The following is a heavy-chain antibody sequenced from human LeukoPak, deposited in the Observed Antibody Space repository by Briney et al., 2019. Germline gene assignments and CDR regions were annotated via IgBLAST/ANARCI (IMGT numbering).Heavy chain of an antibody. Sequence: GASVKVSCKASGYTFTNYAMHWVRQAPGQRLEWMGWINAGNGNTKYSQKFQGRVTITRDTSASIVYMELRSLRSEDTAVYYCARAAAEAGGAACFDYWGQGTLVTVSS. J-gene: IGHJ4*02. CDR2: INAGNGNT. V-gene: IGHV1-3*01. D-gene: IGHD6-13*01. CDR1: GYTFTNYA. CDR3: ARAAAEAGGAACFDY.